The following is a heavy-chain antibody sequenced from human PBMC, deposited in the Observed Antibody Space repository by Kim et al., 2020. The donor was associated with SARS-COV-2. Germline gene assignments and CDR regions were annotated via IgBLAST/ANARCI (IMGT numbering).Heavy chain of an antibody. D-gene: IGHD3-10*01. Sequence: GGSLRLSCAASGFTFSDDYMSWIRQAPGKGLEWVSYISSSGSTKYYAGSVKGRFPISRDNAKKSLYLQMNSLRAEDTAVYYCARSGTYLPVGDYWGQGTLVTVSS. CDR2: ISSSGSTK. CDR3: ARSGTYLPVGDY. V-gene: IGHV3-11*01. J-gene: IGHJ4*02. CDR1: GFTFSDDY.